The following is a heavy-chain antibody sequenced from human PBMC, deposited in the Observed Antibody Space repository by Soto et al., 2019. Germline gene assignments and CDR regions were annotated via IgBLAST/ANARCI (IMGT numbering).Heavy chain of an antibody. CDR2: IYDSRST. CDR1: GGSIRSGGYY. Sequence: QVQLQESGPGLVKPSQTLSLTCTVYGGSIRSGGYYWSCIGQPPGKGVEWVGYIYDSRSTYYSTSLKSRVTISVATSKNQFFMKLSAVTPTERAVYDCARLEQLGQFREVSYFDYRGQGTLVTVSS. D-gene: IGHD6-6*01. CDR3: ARLEQLGQFREVSYFDY. J-gene: IGHJ4*02. V-gene: IGHV4-30-4*08.